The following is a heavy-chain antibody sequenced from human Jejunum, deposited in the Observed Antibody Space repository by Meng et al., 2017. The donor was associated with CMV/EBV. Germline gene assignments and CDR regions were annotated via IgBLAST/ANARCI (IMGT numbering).Heavy chain of an antibody. J-gene: IGHJ6*02. CDR2: LTWSSGNI. Sequence: GFKFDDYAMHWVRQAPGKGLEWVSGLTWSSGNIGYADSVKGRFTISRDNAKNALYLQMNSLRPEDTALYFCVKDKRGGFYDGMDVWGQGTTVTVSS. V-gene: IGHV3-9*01. CDR1: GFKFDDYA. CDR3: VKDKRGGFYDGMDV. D-gene: IGHD6-25*01.